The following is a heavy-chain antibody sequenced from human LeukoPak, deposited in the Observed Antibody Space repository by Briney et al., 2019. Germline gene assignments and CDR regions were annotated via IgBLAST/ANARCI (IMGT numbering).Heavy chain of an antibody. CDR2: IKQDGSEK. J-gene: IGHJ4*02. D-gene: IGHD2-21*02. Sequence: PGGSLRLSCAASGFTFSTYWMSWVRQAPGKGLEWVVNIKQDGSEKYSLDSVKGRFTISRDNAKNSLYLQMNSLRAEDTAVYYCARCAGPVETDWGQGTLVTVSS. CDR3: ARCAGPVETD. CDR1: GFTFSTYW. V-gene: IGHV3-7*03.